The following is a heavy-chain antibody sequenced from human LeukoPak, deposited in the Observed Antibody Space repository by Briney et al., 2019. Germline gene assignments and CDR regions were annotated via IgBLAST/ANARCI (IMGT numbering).Heavy chain of an antibody. V-gene: IGHV3-53*01. CDR3: AREGYYYDSSGHYGAEHYYGLDV. J-gene: IGHJ6*02. CDR2: IYSDGST. CDR1: GFTVSSNY. D-gene: IGHD3-22*01. Sequence: GGSLRLSCAASGFTVSSNYMSWVRQAPAKGLEWVSVIYSDGSTYYADSVKGRFTISRDNSKNTLYLQMNSLRAEDTAVYYCAREGYYYDSSGHYGAEHYYGLDVWGQGTTVTVSS.